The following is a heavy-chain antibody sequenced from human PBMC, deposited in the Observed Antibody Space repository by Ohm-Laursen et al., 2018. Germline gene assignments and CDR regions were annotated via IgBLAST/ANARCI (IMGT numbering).Heavy chain of an antibody. J-gene: IGHJ3*01. V-gene: IGHV4-39*01. CDR1: GGSFSSYC. CDR3: ARAFWNGYNDAFDV. CDR2: IYYSGST. D-gene: IGHD3-3*01. Sequence: TLSLTWAVYGGSFSSYCWGWIRQPPGKGLEWIGNIYYSGSTYYNPSLRSRVSIPIHTSQNQFSLKLSSVTATDTAVYYCARAFWNGYNDAFDVWGQGTMVTVSS.